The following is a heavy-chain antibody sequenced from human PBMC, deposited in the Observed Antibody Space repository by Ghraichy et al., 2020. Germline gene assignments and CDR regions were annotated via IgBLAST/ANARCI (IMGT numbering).Heavy chain of an antibody. D-gene: IGHD1-26*01. CDR3: VSRPPNDYYYGVFDY. CDR2: IKQDGSEK. V-gene: IGHV3-7*01. J-gene: IGHJ4*02. CDR1: GFTFSRFW. Sequence: GGSLRLSCATSGFTFSRFWMSWVRQAPGKGLEWVANIKQDGSEKYYVDSVKGRFTISRDNAKNSLYLQMDSLRAEDTAVYYCVSRPPNDYYYGVFDYWGQGTLVTVSS.